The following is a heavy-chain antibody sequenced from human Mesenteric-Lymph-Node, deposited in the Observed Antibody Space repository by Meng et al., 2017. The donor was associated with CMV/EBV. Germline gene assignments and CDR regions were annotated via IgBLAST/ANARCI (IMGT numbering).Heavy chain of an antibody. Sequence: GESLKISCAASGFIFGHYYMTWIRRSPGKGLEWISYINGDGSGIYYADSVKGRFTISRDNAKNSLYLQMNSLRAEDTAVYYWARGWDYYDSSGYWGIGYWGQGTLVTVSS. J-gene: IGHJ4*02. CDR3: ARGWDYYDSSGYWGIGY. V-gene: IGHV3-11*01. CDR2: INGDGSGI. CDR1: GFIFGHYY. D-gene: IGHD3-22*01.